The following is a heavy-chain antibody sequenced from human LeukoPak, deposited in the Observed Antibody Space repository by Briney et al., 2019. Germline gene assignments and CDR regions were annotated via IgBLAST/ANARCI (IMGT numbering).Heavy chain of an antibody. V-gene: IGHV3-15*01. CDR1: GFTFIDAW. CDR3: TTDLGIQILPLFAH. J-gene: IGHJ1*01. CDR2: SKSKSAGGTI. D-gene: IGHD1-26*01. Sequence: GGSLRLSCAASGFTFIDAWMSWVRQAPGKGLEWVGRSKSKSAGGTIDYAAPVKGRFTVSRDDSKNAFFLQMNSLRAEDTAVYYCTTDLGIQILPLFAHWGQGIMVTVAS.